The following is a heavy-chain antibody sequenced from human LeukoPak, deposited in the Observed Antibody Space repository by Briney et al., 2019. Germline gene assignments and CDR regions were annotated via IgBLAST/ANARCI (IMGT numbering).Heavy chain of an antibody. CDR1: GFTFTNYG. J-gene: IGHJ5*02. V-gene: IGHV3-23*01. CDR2: LCGSGDGQ. CDR3: AKGCQCPSGLSSWFDP. D-gene: IGHD1-14*01. Sequence: GGSLRLSCSASGFTFTNYGMSWVRQAPGKGLEWVSGLCGSGDGQFYADSVEGRFTISRDIFNNIWYLQMNSLRAEDTAVYYCAKGCQCPSGLSSWFDPRGQGTLVAVSS.